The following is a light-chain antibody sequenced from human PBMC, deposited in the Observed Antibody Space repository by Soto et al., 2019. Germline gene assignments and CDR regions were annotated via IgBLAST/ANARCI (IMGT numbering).Light chain of an antibody. V-gene: IGKV3-11*01. J-gene: IGKJ3*01. CDR3: HQRSNWPPEVT. CDR2: DAS. CDR1: QSVRSS. Sequence: EIVLTQSPDTLSLSPGERATLSCRAIQSVRSSLAWYQQKPGQAPRLLIYDASNRATGIPARFSGSGSGTDFTLTISSLEPEDFAVYYCHQRSNWPPEVTFGPGTKVDIK.